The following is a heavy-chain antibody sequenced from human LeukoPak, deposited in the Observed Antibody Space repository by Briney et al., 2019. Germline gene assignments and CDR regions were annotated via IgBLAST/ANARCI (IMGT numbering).Heavy chain of an antibody. V-gene: IGHV3-9*01. CDR3: AKDHVGIVGATTAFDY. J-gene: IGHJ4*02. D-gene: IGHD1-26*01. CDR1: GFTFDDYA. CDR2: ISWNSGSI. Sequence: GGSLRLSCAASGFTFDDYAMHWVRQAPGKGLEWVSGISWNSGSIGYADSVKGRFTISRDNAKNSLYLQMNSLRAEDTALYYCAKDHVGIVGATTAFDYWGQGTLVTVSS.